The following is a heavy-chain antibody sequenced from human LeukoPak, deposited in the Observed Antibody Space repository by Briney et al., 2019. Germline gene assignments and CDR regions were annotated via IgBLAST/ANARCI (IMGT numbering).Heavy chain of an antibody. CDR1: GFTFSSYS. J-gene: IGHJ6*03. Sequence: GGSLRLSCAASGFTFSSYSMNWVRQAPGKGLEWVSSISSSSSYIYYADSVKGRFTISRDNSKNTLYLQMNSLRAEDTAVYYCARSDYYYYYYMDVWGKGTTVTVSS. CDR3: ARSDYYYYYYMDV. V-gene: IGHV3-21*01. CDR2: ISSSSSYI.